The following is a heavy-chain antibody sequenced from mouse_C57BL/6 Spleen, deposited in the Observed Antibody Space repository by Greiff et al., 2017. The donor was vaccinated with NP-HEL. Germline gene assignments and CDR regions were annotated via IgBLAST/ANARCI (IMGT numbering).Heavy chain of an antibody. J-gene: IGHJ2*01. CDR3: ARRGGNYYLDY. CDR1: GFTFSDYY. CDR2: ISNGGGST. V-gene: IGHV5-12*01. Sequence: EVKLVESGGGLVQPGGSLKLSCAASGFTFSDYYMYWVRQTPEKRLEWVAYISNGGGSTYYPDTVKGRFTISRDNAKNTLYLQMSRLKSEDTAMYYCARRGGNYYLDYWGQGTTLTVSS. D-gene: IGHD2-1*01.